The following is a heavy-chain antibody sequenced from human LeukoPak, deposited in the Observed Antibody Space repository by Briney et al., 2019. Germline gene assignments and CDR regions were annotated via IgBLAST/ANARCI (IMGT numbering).Heavy chain of an antibody. CDR3: ARGNGNSYGDLDS. D-gene: IGHD5-18*01. Sequence: GGSLRLSCAASGFTFSSYGMHWVRQAPGKGLEWVAVLWHDGSNEYYADSVKGRFTISSDNSMNTLYLQMNSLRAEDTAVYYCARGNGNSYGDLDSWGQGILVTVSS. V-gene: IGHV3-33*01. J-gene: IGHJ4*02. CDR2: LWHDGSNE. CDR1: GFTFSSYG.